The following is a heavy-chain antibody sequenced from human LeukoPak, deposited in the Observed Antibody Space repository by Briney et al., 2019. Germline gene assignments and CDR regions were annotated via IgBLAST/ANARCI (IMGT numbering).Heavy chain of an antibody. D-gene: IGHD3-9*01. V-gene: IGHV3-7*01. CDR1: GFSFSSYW. CDR2: IKEDESEK. Sequence: PGGSLRLSCSASGFSFSSYWMSWVRQAPGKGLEWVANIKEDESEKDYVDSVKGRFTISRDNAKNSLYLQMSSLRAEDTAVYYCARVGEYYDILSGYQNSYFDLWGRGTLVTVSS. J-gene: IGHJ2*01. CDR3: ARVGEYYDILSGYQNSYFDL.